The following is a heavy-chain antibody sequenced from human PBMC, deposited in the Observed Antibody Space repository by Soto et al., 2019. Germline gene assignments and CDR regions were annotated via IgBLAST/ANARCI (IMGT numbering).Heavy chain of an antibody. CDR2: IYHSGST. CDR1: GGSISSSGYY. V-gene: IGHV4-39*07. J-gene: IGHJ6*02. Sequence: SETLSLTCTVSGGSISSSGYYWGWIRQPPGKGLEWIGYIYHSGSTYYDPSLKSRVTISVDRSKNQFSLKLSSVTAADTAVYYCARAHYGDYGYGMDVWGQGTTVTVSS. CDR3: ARAHYGDYGYGMDV. D-gene: IGHD4-17*01.